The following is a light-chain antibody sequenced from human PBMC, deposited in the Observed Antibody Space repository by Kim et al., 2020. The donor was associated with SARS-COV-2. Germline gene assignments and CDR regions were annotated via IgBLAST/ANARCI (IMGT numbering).Light chain of an antibody. J-gene: IGKJ4*01. CDR3: QQYYSTPLT. CDR2: WAS. Sequence: ATINCKSSQSVLCSSNNKNYLAWYQQKPGQPPELLIYWASTRESGVPDRFSGSGSGTDFTLTISSLQAEDVAVYYCQQYYSTPLTFGGGTKVDIK. V-gene: IGKV4-1*01. CDR1: QSVLCSSNNKNY.